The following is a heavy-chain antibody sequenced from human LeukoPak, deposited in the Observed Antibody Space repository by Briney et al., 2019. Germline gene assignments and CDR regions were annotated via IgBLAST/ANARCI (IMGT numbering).Heavy chain of an antibody. CDR3: ARVLTDNEQWLAVPDAFDI. CDR2: ISGSGGST. CDR1: GFTFSSYA. D-gene: IGHD6-19*01. Sequence: GGSLRLSCAASGFTFSSYAMSWVRQAPGKGLEWVSAISGSGGSTYYADSVKGRFTISRDNAKNSLYLQMNSLRAEDTAVYYCARVLTDNEQWLAVPDAFDIWGQGTMVTVSS. J-gene: IGHJ3*02. V-gene: IGHV3-23*01.